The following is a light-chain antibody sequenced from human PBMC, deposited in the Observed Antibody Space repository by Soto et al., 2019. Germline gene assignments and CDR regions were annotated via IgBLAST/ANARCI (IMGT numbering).Light chain of an antibody. V-gene: IGKV3-20*01. CDR2: GAS. Sequence: EIVLTQSPGTLSLSPGERATLSCRASQRVSSSYLAWYQQKPGQTPRLLIYGASSSATGIPDRFSGSGSGTDFTLTISRLEPEDFAVYYCQQYGSSPQYTFGQGTKLEIK. CDR3: QQYGSSPQYT. J-gene: IGKJ2*01. CDR1: QRVSSSY.